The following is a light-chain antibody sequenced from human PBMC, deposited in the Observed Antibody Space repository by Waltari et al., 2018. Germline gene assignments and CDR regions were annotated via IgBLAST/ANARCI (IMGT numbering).Light chain of an antibody. CDR3: QKYNIYSLLT. V-gene: IGKV1-5*03. Sequence: VSQSISKWLAWYEQKPGKAPKRLIYKAFTLGSGVTSRLSGSGAGTEFTLTVSSLQPDDFATYYCQKYNIYSLLTFGGGTKVEIK. CDR2: KAF. J-gene: IGKJ4*01. CDR1: QSISKW.